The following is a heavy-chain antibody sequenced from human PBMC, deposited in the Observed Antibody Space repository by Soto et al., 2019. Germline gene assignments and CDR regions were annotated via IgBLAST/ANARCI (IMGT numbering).Heavy chain of an antibody. V-gene: IGHV1-69*01. Sequence: QVQLVQSGTEVKKTGSSVKVSCKASGGTFSTFGISWVRQAPGQGVEWMGGIIPFFGTARYSQKFEDRITITADESTNTVYMELTSLTSEDTAIYYCAKSAPMDAGDTYYYDFWGQGALVTVSS. CDR2: IIPFFGTA. D-gene: IGHD4-17*01. J-gene: IGHJ4*02. CDR3: AKSAPMDAGDTYYYDF. CDR1: GGTFSTFG.